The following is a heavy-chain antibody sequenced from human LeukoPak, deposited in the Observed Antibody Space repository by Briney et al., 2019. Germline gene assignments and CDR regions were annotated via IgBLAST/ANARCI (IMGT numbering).Heavy chain of an antibody. D-gene: IGHD6-6*01. CDR2: ISGSGGST. V-gene: IGHV3-23*01. CDR3: AKTSRQLTFGTHFDY. Sequence: GASQRLSCAASGFTFSSYAMSWVRQAPGKGLEWVSAISGSGGSTYYADSVKGRFTISRDNSKNTLYLQMNSLRAEDTAVYYCAKTSRQLTFGTHFDYWGQGTLVTVSS. CDR1: GFTFSSYA. J-gene: IGHJ4*02.